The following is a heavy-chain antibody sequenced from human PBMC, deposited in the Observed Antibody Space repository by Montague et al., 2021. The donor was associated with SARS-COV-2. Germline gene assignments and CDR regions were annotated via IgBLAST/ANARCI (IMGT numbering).Heavy chain of an antibody. CDR1: GGSFSGYY. CDR2: INHSGST. J-gene: IGHJ4*02. CDR3: ARGGGYSYGALDY. Sequence: SETLSLTCVVYGGSFSGYYWSWIRQPPGKGLEWIEEINHSGSTNYNPSLKSRVTISVDTSKKQFSLRLNSVTAADTAVYYCARGGGYSYGALDYWGQGTLVTVS. D-gene: IGHD5-18*01. V-gene: IGHV4-34*01.